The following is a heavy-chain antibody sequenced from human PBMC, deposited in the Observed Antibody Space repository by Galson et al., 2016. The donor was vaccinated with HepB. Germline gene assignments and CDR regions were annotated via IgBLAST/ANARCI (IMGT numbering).Heavy chain of an antibody. Sequence: SLRLSCAASGFIFSVYNMHWARQAPGKGLEWIAWITSSSDTMYYADSVEGRFTISRDNAKNSLYSEMNSLRDEDTAVYYCARDDYFRLGYWGQGTLVTVSS. CDR2: ITSSSDTM. V-gene: IGHV3-48*02. CDR3: ARDDYFRLGY. D-gene: IGHD3-16*01. CDR1: GFIFSVYN. J-gene: IGHJ4*02.